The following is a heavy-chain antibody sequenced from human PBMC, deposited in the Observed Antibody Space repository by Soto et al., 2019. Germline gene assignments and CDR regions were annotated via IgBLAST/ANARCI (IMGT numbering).Heavy chain of an antibody. V-gene: IGHV4-31*03. D-gene: IGHD6-19*01. J-gene: IGHJ4*02. CDR1: GGSISSGGYY. CDR3: ARLSSSGWPIEY. Sequence: SETLSLTCTVSGGSISSGGYYWNWIRQHPGKGLEWIGYTYYSGNTYYNPSLNSRVTISADTSKSQFSLKLSSVTAADTAVYYCARLSSSGWPIEYWGXGTLVTVSS. CDR2: TYYSGNT.